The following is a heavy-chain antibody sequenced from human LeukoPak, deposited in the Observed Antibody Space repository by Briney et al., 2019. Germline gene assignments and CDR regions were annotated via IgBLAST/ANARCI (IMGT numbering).Heavy chain of an antibody. CDR1: GDSVSSNSAA. V-gene: IGHV6-1*01. Sequence: SQTLSLTCAISGDSVSSNSAAWNWIRQSPSRGLEWLGRTYYRSKWYNDYAVSVKSRITINPDTSKNQFSLQLNSVTPEDTAVYYCARSQVTQDSSSWPAYYYYYMDVWGKGTTVTVSS. D-gene: IGHD6-13*01. CDR3: ARSQVTQDSSSWPAYYYYYMDV. CDR2: TYYRSKWYN. J-gene: IGHJ6*03.